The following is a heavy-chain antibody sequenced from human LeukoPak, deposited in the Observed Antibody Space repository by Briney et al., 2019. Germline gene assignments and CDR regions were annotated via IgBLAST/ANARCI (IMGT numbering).Heavy chain of an antibody. Sequence: PGGSLRLSCAASGFTFSSYAMQWVRQAPNKGLEWLAVISYDGSKQHYIDSVKGRFTISRDNSKNTLFLQMNSLRADDTAVYYCAKDRDSSGYSPFDYWGQGTLVTVSS. J-gene: IGHJ4*02. CDR1: GFTFSSYA. V-gene: IGHV3-30*18. CDR3: AKDRDSSGYSPFDY. CDR2: ISYDGSKQ. D-gene: IGHD3-22*01.